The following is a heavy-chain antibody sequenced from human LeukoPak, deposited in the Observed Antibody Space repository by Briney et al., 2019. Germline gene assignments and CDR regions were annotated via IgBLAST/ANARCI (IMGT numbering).Heavy chain of an antibody. CDR2: ITTSSTYI. J-gene: IGHJ3*02. CDR3: ARDSPSRAFDI. Sequence: GGSLRLSCAASGFSFSDYNMNWVRQAPGKALEWVSSITTSSTYIYYGDSVKGRFTISRDNAKNSLYLQMNGLRAEDTAVYYCARDSPSRAFDIWGQGTMVTVSS. CDR1: GFSFSDYN. V-gene: IGHV3-21*01.